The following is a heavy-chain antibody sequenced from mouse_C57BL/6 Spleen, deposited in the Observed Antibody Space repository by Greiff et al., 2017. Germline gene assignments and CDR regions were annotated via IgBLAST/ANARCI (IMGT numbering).Heavy chain of an antibody. Sequence: EVKLQESGGGLVQPKGSLKLSCAASGFSFNTYAMNWVRQAPGKGLEWVARIRSKSNNYATYYADSVKDRFTISRDDSESMLYLQMNNLKTEDTAMYYCVRLYDGYYGLLDYWGQGTSVTVSS. J-gene: IGHJ4*01. CDR3: VRLYDGYYGLLDY. V-gene: IGHV10-1*01. D-gene: IGHD2-3*01. CDR1: GFSFNTYA. CDR2: IRSKSNNYAT.